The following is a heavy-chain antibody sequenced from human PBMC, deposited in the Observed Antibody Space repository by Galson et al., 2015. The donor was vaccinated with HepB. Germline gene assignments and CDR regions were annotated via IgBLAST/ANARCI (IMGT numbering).Heavy chain of an antibody. V-gene: IGHV1-69*01. Sequence: SCKASGGTFGSHGISWVRQAPGQGLEWMGGIIPMFGTTYYTEKFQGRVTYTADESTTTAYMELSGLTSEDTAVFYCARSYGLGDWNHFYYMDVWGKGTTVSVSS. CDR3: ARSYGLGDWNHFYYMDV. CDR2: IIPMFGTT. D-gene: IGHD1-1*01. CDR1: GGTFGSHG. J-gene: IGHJ6*03.